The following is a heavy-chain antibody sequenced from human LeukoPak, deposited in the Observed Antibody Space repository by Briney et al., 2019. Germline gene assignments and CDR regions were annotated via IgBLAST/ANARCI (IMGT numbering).Heavy chain of an antibody. Sequence: SETLSLTCAVYGGSFSGYYWSWIRQPPGKGLEWIGEINHSGSTNYNPSLKSRVTISVDTSKNQFSLKLSSVTAADTAVYYCAREGARYCSSTSCYAGLNYWGQGTLVTVSS. CDR3: AREGARYCSSTSCYAGLNY. CDR2: INHSGST. V-gene: IGHV4-34*01. D-gene: IGHD2-2*01. CDR1: GGSFSGYY. J-gene: IGHJ4*02.